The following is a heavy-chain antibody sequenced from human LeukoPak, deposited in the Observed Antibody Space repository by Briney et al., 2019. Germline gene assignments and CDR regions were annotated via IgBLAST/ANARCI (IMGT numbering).Heavy chain of an antibody. Sequence: PSETLSLTCAVYGGSFSGYYWSWIRQPPGKGLEWIGEINHSGSTNYNPSLKSRVTISVDTSKNQFSLKLSSVTAADTAVYYCARDRHYDILTGRPTGGWFDPWGQGTLVTVSS. D-gene: IGHD3-9*01. J-gene: IGHJ5*02. V-gene: IGHV4-34*01. CDR1: GGSFSGYY. CDR2: INHSGST. CDR3: ARDRHYDILTGRPTGGWFDP.